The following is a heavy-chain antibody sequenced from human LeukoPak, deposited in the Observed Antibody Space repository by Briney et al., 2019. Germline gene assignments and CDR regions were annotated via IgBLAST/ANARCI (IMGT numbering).Heavy chain of an antibody. CDR2: INHSGST. CDR1: GGSFSGYY. CDR3: ARTGYSSGWYPAWFDP. D-gene: IGHD6-19*01. J-gene: IGHJ5*02. Sequence: PSETLSLTCAVYGGSFSGYYWSWIRQPPGKGLEWIGEINHSGSTNYNPSLKSRVTISVDTSKNQFSLKLSSVTAADTAVYYCARTGYSSGWYPAWFDPWGQGTLVTVSS. V-gene: IGHV4-34*01.